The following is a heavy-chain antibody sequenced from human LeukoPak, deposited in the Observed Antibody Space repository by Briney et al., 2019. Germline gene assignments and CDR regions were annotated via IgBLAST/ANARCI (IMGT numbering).Heavy chain of an antibody. Sequence: GGALRLSCAASGFSFRIYAMNWLRQAPGKGLEWISGIVGSADDTRYADSVKGRFTISRDNSKNTLYLQMNSLRAEDTAIYYCAKDLLQGDGYWVIDSWGQGTLVTVSS. J-gene: IGHJ4*02. CDR1: GFSFRIYA. CDR2: IVGSADDT. V-gene: IGHV3-23*01. CDR3: AKDLLQGDGYWVIDS. D-gene: IGHD5-24*01.